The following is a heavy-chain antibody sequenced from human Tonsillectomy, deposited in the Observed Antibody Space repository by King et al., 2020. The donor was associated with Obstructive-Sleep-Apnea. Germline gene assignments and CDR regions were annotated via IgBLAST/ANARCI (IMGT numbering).Heavy chain of an antibody. J-gene: IGHJ4*02. CDR3: AKDYGQSSSWYMDY. V-gene: IGHV3-30*02. Sequence: VQLVESGGDVVQPGRSLSLSCAASGFSFSSHGIHWVRQAPGKGLEWVAFIRYDGSNQYYADSVRGRFTISRHNTKNTLYLQMNSLRTEDTAVYYCAKDYGQSSSWYMDYWGQGTLVTVSS. CDR2: IRYDGSNQ. D-gene: IGHD6-13*01. CDR1: GFSFSSHG.